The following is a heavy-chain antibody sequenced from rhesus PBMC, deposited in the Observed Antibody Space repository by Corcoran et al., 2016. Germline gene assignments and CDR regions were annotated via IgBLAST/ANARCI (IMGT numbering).Heavy chain of an antibody. CDR1: GGAISSSY. J-gene: IGHJ4*01. CDR3: ARERGYYGSNLIDY. D-gene: IGHD4-29*01. V-gene: IGHV4-169*02. CDR2: IYGSGSST. Sequence: QLQLQESGPGLVKPSETLSVTCAVSGGAISSSYWSWIRQAPGKGLEWIGYIYGSGSSTNYNPSLKSRVTLSVDTSKNQLSLKLSSVTAADTAVYYCARERGYYGSNLIDYWGQGVLVTVSS.